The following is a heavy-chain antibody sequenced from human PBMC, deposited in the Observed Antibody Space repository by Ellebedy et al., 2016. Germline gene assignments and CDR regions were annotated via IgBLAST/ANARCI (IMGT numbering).Heavy chain of an antibody. J-gene: IGHJ6*02. CDR3: ARDTTYYYYGMDV. Sequence: GGSLRLSCVASGFTFSNYWMHWVRQAPGKGLVWVSHINSDASNANYADSVKGRFTISRDNAKNSLYLQMNSLRAEDTAVYYCARDTTYYYYGMDVWGQGTTVTVSS. CDR2: INSDASNA. CDR1: GFTFSNYW. V-gene: IGHV3-74*01. D-gene: IGHD1-1*01.